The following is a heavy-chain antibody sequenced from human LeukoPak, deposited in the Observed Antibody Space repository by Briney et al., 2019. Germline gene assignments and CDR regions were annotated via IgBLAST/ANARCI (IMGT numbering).Heavy chain of an antibody. V-gene: IGHV1-8*03. Sequence: ASVKVSCKASGYTFTSYDINWVRQATGQGLEWMGWMNPNSGNTGYAQKFQGRVTITRNTSISTAYMELSSLGSEDTAVYYCARSWSGYYYYYYMDVWGKGTTVTVSS. CDR1: GYTFTSYD. CDR3: ARSWSGYYYYYYMDV. D-gene: IGHD3-3*01. J-gene: IGHJ6*03. CDR2: MNPNSGNT.